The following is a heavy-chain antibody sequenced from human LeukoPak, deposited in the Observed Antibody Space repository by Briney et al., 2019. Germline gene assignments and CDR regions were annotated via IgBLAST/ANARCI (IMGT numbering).Heavy chain of an antibody. D-gene: IGHD2-2*01. CDR3: ARSTSCPFCWFDP. CDR1: GGSISSGGYS. CDR2: IYHSGST. V-gene: IGHV4-30-2*01. Sequence: PSETLSLTCAVSGGSISSGGYSWSWIRQPPGKGLEWIGYIYHSGSTYYNPSLKSRVTISVDRSKNQFSLKLSSVTAADTAVYCCARSTSCPFCWFDPWGQGTLVTVSS. J-gene: IGHJ5*02.